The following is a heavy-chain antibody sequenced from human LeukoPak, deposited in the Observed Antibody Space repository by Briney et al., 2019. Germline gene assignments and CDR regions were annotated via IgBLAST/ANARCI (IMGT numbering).Heavy chain of an antibody. V-gene: IGHV3-7*01. CDR2: IKQDGSGK. CDR1: GFTFSSYW. D-gene: IGHD3-10*01. J-gene: IGHJ6*03. Sequence: GGSLRLSCAASGFTFSSYWMSWVRQAPGKGLEWVANIKQDGSGKYYVDSVKGRFTISRDNAKNSLYLQMNSLRAEDTAVYYCAREMYYYGSGSSGPMDVWGKGTTVTISS. CDR3: AREMYYYGSGSSGPMDV.